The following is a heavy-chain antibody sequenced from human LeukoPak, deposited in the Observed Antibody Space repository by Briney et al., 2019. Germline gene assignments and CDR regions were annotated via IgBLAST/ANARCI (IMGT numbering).Heavy chain of an antibody. J-gene: IGHJ4*02. CDR1: GYTFTGYY. V-gene: IGHV1-2*02. Sequence: ASVKVSCKDSGYTFTGYYMHWVRQAPGQGLEWMGWINPNSGGTNYAQKFQGRVTMTRDTSISTAYMELSRLRSDDTAVYYCARDPELARSSWYYIDYWGQGTLVTVSS. CDR2: INPNSGGT. D-gene: IGHD6-13*01. CDR3: ARDPELARSSWYYIDY.